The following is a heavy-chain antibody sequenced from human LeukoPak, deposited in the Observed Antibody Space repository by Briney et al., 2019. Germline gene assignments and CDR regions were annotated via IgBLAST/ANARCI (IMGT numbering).Heavy chain of an antibody. CDR3: ARDSGSDRSYYYYGMDV. V-gene: IGHV3-53*01. CDR2: IYSGGST. J-gene: IGHJ6*02. Sequence: PGGSLRLSCAASGFTVSSNYMSWVRQAPGKGLEWVSVIYSGGSTYYADSVKGRFTISRDNSKNTLYLQMNSLRAEDTAVYYCARDSGSDRSYYYYGMDVWGQGTTVTVSS. D-gene: IGHD5-12*01. CDR1: GFTVSSNY.